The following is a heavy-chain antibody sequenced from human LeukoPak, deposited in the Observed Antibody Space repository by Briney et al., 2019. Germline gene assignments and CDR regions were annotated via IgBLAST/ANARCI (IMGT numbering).Heavy chain of an antibody. J-gene: IGHJ5*02. CDR3: ARDLGQYYDTSDNWFDP. V-gene: IGHV3-13*01. CDR2: IGAAGDT. D-gene: IGHD3-22*01. CDR1: GFTFSNYD. Sequence: GGSLRLSCAASGFTFSNYDMHWVRQVTGEGLEWVSGIGAAGDTFYPDSVKGRFTISRDNAKNTLNLQMNSLRAENTAVYYCARDLGQYYDTSDNWFDPWGQGTLVTVSS.